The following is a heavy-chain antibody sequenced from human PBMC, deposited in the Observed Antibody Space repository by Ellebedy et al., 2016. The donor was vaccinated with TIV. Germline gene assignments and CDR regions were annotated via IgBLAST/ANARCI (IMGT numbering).Heavy chain of an antibody. CDR3: AKRDGMDV. Sequence: SETLSLTXSVSGGSIRSYYWSWIRQPPGKGLEWIGYIHYSGTKYNPSLKSRVTISEDTSENQFSLRLSSVTAADTAVYYCAKRDGMDVWGQGTTVTVSS. CDR1: GGSIRSYY. J-gene: IGHJ6*02. CDR2: IHYSGT. V-gene: IGHV4-59*01.